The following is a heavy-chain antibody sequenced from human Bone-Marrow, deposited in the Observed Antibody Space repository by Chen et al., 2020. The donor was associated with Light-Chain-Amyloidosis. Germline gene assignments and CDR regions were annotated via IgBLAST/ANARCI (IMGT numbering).Heavy chain of an antibody. D-gene: IGHD3-16*01. CDR2: IYYSGST. J-gene: IGHJ4*02. CDR3: AKDSFRLPRSPFDY. V-gene: IGHV4-39*07. Sequence: QLQLQESGPGLVKPSETLSLTCTVSGGSISSSSYYWGWIRQPPGKGLEWIGSIYYSGSTYYNPSLKSRVTISVDTSKNQFSLKLSSVTAADTAVYYCAKDSFRLPRSPFDYWGQGTLVTVSS. CDR1: GGSISSSSYY.